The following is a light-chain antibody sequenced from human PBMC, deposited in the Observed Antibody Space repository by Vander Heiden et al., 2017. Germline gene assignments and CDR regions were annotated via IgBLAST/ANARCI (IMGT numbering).Light chain of an antibody. CDR3: CSYAGSSTLEV. CDR1: SSDVGSYNL. CDR2: EVS. V-gene: IGLV2-23*02. J-gene: IGLJ3*02. Sequence: QSARTQHASGSGSPGPAITISCTGTSSDVGSYNLVSWYQQYSGKAPKLMIYEVSKRPSGVSNRFSGSKSGSTASLTISGLQAEDEADYYCCSYAGSSTLEVFGGGTKLTVL.